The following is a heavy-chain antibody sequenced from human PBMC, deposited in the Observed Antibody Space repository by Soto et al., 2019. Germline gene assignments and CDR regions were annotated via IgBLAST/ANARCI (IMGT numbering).Heavy chain of an antibody. CDR1: GGPISSYY. V-gene: IGHV4-59*01. CDR2: INYSGRT. Sequence: QVQLQESGPGLVKPSEPLSLTCTVSGGPISSYYWSWIRQPPGKGLEWIGNINYSGRTNYNPSLKSRVTISVDTSKNQFSLKLSSVTAADTAVYYCARLYYYYYIDVWGKGTTVTVSS. CDR3: ARLYYYYYIDV. J-gene: IGHJ6*03.